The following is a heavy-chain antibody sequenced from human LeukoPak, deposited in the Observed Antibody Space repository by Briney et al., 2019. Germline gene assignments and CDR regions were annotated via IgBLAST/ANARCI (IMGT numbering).Heavy chain of an antibody. J-gene: IGHJ4*02. CDR2: IRYHGSNE. CDR1: GFTFSSYG. CDR3: AKDMGGRYSGYDNPFDY. V-gene: IGHV3-30*02. Sequence: GGSLRLSCAASGFTFSSYGMHWVRQAPGKGLEWVTFIRYHGSNEYYADSVKGRFTISRDNSKNTLYLQMNSLRAEDTAVYYCAKDMGGRYSGYDNPFDYWGQGTLVTVSS. D-gene: IGHD5-12*01.